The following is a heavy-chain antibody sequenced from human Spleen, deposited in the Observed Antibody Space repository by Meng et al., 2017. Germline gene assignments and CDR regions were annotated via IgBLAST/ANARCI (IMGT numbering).Heavy chain of an antibody. Sequence: GESLKISCAASGFTFSSYAMHWVRQAPGKGLEWVAVISYDGSNKYYADSVKGRFTISRYNSKNTLYLQMNSLRAEDTAVYYCARGDSSGYYYEADRPSYYYYGMDVWGQGTTVTVSS. CDR3: ARGDSSGYYYEADRPSYYYYGMDV. J-gene: IGHJ6*02. D-gene: IGHD3-22*01. V-gene: IGHV3-30*01. CDR1: GFTFSSYA. CDR2: ISYDGSNK.